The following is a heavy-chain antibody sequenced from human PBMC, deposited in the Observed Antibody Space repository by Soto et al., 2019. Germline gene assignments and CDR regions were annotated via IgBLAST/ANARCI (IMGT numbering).Heavy chain of an antibody. Sequence: PGGSLRLSCAASGFTFSDYYMSWIRQAPGKGLEWVSYISSSGSTIYYADSVKGRFTISRDNAKNSLYLQMNSLRAEDTAVYYCGVAVAGTYYFDYWGQGTLVTVSS. J-gene: IGHJ4*02. CDR2: ISSSGSTI. CDR1: GFTFSDYY. D-gene: IGHD6-19*01. V-gene: IGHV3-11*01. CDR3: GVAVAGTYYFDY.